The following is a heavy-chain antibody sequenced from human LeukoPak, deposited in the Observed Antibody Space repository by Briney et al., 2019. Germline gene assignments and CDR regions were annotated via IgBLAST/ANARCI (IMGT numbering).Heavy chain of an antibody. CDR2: IYYSGST. V-gene: IGHV4-59*01. Sequence: SGTLSLTCTVSGGSISSYYWSWIRQPPGKGLEWIGYIYYSGSTNYNPSLKSRVTISVDRSKNQFSLKLSSVTAADTAVYYCARDAGMLITHDAFDIWGQGTMVTVPS. J-gene: IGHJ3*02. D-gene: IGHD3-3*01. CDR3: ARDAGMLITHDAFDI. CDR1: GGSISSYY.